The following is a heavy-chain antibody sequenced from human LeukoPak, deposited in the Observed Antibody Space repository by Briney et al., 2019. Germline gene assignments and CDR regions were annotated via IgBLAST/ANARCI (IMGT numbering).Heavy chain of an antibody. CDR2: IRYDGSNK. D-gene: IGHD4-17*01. CDR1: GFTFSSYG. V-gene: IGHV3-30*02. Sequence: GGSLRLSCAASGFTFSSYGIHWVRQAPGKGLEWVAFIRYDGSNKYYADSVKGRFTISRDNSKNTLYLQMNSLRAEDTAVYYCAKDGGDYGDDSEYFDYWGQGTLVTVSS. J-gene: IGHJ4*02. CDR3: AKDGGDYGDDSEYFDY.